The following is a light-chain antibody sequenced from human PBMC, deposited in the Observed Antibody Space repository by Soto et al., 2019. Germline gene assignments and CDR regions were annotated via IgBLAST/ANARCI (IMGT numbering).Light chain of an antibody. V-gene: IGKV3-11*01. J-gene: IGKJ3*01. CDR2: TTS. CDR1: QSVSKS. Sequence: EIVLTQSPATLSLSPGERATLSCRASQSVSKSLAWYQQKPGQAPRLLIYTTSNRATGIPARFSGSGSRTDFTLTISSLEPEDFAVYYCQQGNSWPLFTFGPGTKVDIK. CDR3: QQGNSWPLFT.